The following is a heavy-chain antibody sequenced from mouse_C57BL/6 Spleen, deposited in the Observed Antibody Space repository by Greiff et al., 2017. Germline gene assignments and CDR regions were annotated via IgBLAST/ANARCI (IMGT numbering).Heavy chain of an antibody. Sequence: QVQLQQSGPELVKPGASVKISCKASGYAFSSSWMNWVKQRPGKGLEWIGRIYPGDGDTNYNGKFKGKATLTADKSSSTAYMQLSSLTSEDSAVYFCARAFYYGYDGGDYWGQGTTLTVSS. V-gene: IGHV1-82*01. CDR1: GYAFSSSW. J-gene: IGHJ2*01. CDR3: ARAFYYGYDGGDY. D-gene: IGHD2-2*01. CDR2: IYPGDGDT.